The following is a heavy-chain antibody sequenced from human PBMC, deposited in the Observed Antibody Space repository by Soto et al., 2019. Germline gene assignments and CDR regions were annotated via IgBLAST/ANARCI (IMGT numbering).Heavy chain of an antibody. CDR1: GFTFSSYG. CDR2: ISYDGHYT. CDR3: AKSQGYIAVAGTFDY. J-gene: IGHJ4*02. D-gene: IGHD6-19*01. Sequence: PGGSLRLSCAASGFTFSSYGIHWVRQAPGKGLEWVAVISYDGHYTYYADSVKGRFTISRDNSKNTLYLQMNSLRAEDTAVYYCAKSQGYIAVAGTFDYWGQGTLVTVSS. V-gene: IGHV3-30*18.